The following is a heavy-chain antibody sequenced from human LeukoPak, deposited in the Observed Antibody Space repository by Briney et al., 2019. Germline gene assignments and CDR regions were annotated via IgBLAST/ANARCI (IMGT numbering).Heavy chain of an antibody. CDR1: GFTFSSYA. J-gene: IGHJ3*02. V-gene: IGHV3-30*04. D-gene: IGHD1-26*01. CDR3: ARDNVGARTFDI. Sequence: GGSLRLSCAASGFTFSSYAMHWVRQAPGKGLEWVAVISYDGSNKYYADSVKGRFTISRDNSKNTLYLQMNSLRAEDTAVYYCARDNVGARTFDIWGQGIMVTVSS. CDR2: ISYDGSNK.